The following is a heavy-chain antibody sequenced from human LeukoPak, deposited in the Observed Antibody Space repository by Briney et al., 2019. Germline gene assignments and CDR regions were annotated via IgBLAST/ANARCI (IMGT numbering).Heavy chain of an antibody. CDR2: IYTSGST. V-gene: IGHV4-61*02. D-gene: IGHD1-26*01. J-gene: IGHJ4*02. Sequence: SETLSLTCTVSGVSISSGSYYWSWIRQPAGKGLEWIGRIYTSGSTNYNPSLKSRVTISVDTSKNQFSLKLSSVTAADTAVYYCARGVGITPTYWGQGTLVTVSS. CDR3: ARGVGITPTY. CDR1: GVSISSGSYY.